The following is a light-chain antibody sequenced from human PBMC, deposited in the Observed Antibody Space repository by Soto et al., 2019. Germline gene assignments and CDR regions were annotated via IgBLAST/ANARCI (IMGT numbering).Light chain of an antibody. CDR3: QQSYSTPLT. J-gene: IGKJ4*01. CDR2: AAF. CDR1: QSISSY. V-gene: IGKV1-39*01. Sequence: DIQMTQSPSSLSASVGDRVTITCRASQSISSYLHWYQQKPGKAPKLLIYAAFSLQSGVPSRFSGSGSGTDFTLTISRLQPEDFATYYCQQSYSTPLTFGGGTKVEIK.